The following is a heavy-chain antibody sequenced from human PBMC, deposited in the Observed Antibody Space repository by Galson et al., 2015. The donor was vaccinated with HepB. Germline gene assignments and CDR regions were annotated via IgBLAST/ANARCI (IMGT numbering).Heavy chain of an antibody. CDR1: GFTFSSYW. J-gene: IGHJ5*01. CDR2: ISYDGSIK. Sequence: SLRLSCAASGFTFSSYWMHWVRQGPGKGLEWVSMISYDGSIKKYADSVKGRFTISKDNSKSTLYLQMNRLTTEDTAVYFCAKDPVVRAVIITRLFDSWGQGSLVAVSS. V-gene: IGHV3-30*18. CDR3: AKDPVVRAVIITRLFDS. D-gene: IGHD3-10*01.